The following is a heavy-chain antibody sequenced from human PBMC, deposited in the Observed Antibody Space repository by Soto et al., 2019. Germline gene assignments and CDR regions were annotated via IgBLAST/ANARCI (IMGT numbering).Heavy chain of an antibody. Sequence: GASVKVSCKASGGTFGSYAISWVRQAPGQGLEWMGGIIPIFGTANYAQKFQGRVTITADESTSTAYMELSSLRSEDTAVYYCARDRQLVDTSYYYYGMDVWGQGTTVTVSS. V-gene: IGHV1-69*13. D-gene: IGHD6-6*01. CDR3: ARDRQLVDTSYYYYGMDV. CDR1: GGTFGSYA. CDR2: IIPIFGTA. J-gene: IGHJ6*02.